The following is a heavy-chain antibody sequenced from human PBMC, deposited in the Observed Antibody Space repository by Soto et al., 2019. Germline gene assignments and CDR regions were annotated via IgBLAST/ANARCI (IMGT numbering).Heavy chain of an antibody. Sequence: GGSLRLSCTASGFTFGDYAMSWFRQAPGKGLEWVGFIRSNAYGATTESAASVKGRFTISRDDSNSIAYLQMNSLKIEDTAMYYCTSDIIGTRSGGDCWGQGTLVTVSS. CDR3: TSDIIGTRSGGDC. D-gene: IGHD1-20*01. V-gene: IGHV3-49*03. CDR1: GFTFGDYA. J-gene: IGHJ4*02. CDR2: IRSNAYGATT.